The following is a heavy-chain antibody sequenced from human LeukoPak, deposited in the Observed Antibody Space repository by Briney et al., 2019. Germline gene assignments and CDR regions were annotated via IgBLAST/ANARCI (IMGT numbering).Heavy chain of an antibody. CDR3: ARGGGGSYFRYYFDY. Sequence: SETLSLTCNVSGGSISTTTNSWGWAWIRQRPTKGLEWIGSIYYGGSPYYTSSLKSRATISVDTSKNQFSLKLSSVTAADTAVYYCARGGGGSYFRYYFDYWGQGTLVTVSS. V-gene: IGHV4-39*01. J-gene: IGHJ4*02. D-gene: IGHD1-26*01. CDR2: IYYGGSP. CDR1: GGSISTTTNS.